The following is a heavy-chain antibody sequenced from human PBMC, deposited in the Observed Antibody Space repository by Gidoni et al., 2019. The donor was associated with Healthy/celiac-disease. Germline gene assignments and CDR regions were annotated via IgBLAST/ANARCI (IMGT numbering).Heavy chain of an antibody. CDR1: GFTFDDCA. CDR2: ISWNSGSI. V-gene: IGHV3-9*01. Sequence: EVQLVESGGGLVQPGRSLRLSCAASGFTFDDCAMHWVRQAPGKGLEWVSGISWNSGSIGYADSVKGRFTISRDNAKNSLYLQMNSLRAEDTALYYCAKGARVVVIANWYFDLWGRGTLVTVSS. D-gene: IGHD3-22*01. J-gene: IGHJ2*01. CDR3: AKGARVVVIANWYFDL.